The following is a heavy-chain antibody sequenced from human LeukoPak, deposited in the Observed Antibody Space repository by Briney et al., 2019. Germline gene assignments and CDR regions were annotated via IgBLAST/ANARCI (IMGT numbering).Heavy chain of an antibody. V-gene: IGHV5-51*01. CDR2: IYPDDSDI. J-gene: IGHJ4*02. Sequence: GESLKIPCKGSGYSFTSYWILWVRQMPGKGLECMGIIYPDDSDIRYSPSFQGQVTISADKSSNTAYLQWSSLKASDTAIYYCARAYGDNEPFDYWGQGTLVTVSS. CDR3: ARAYGDNEPFDY. CDR1: GYSFTSYW. D-gene: IGHD4-17*01.